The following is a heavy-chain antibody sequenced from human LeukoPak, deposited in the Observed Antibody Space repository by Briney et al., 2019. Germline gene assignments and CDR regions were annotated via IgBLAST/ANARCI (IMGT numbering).Heavy chain of an antibody. CDR1: GGSFSDYF. CDR2: INRSGTT. CDR3: ALSTTRVTTRTLDY. Sequence: SETLSLTCAVYGGSFSDYFWSWIRQPPGKGLEWIGEINRSGTTKYNPSLESRVTISVDTSKRQSSLKLGSVTAADTAVYYCALSTTRVTTRTLDYWGQGTLVTVSS. V-gene: IGHV4-34*01. J-gene: IGHJ4*02. D-gene: IGHD4-17*01.